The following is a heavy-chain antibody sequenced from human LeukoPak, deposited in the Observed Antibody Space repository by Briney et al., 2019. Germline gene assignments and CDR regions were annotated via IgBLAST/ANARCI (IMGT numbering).Heavy chain of an antibody. CDR1: GFTVSSNY. D-gene: IGHD3-10*01. J-gene: IGHJ6*02. CDR3: ARSRGTLWFDYGMDV. Sequence: PGGSLRLSCAASGFTVSSNYMSWVRQAPGKGLEWVSVIYSGGSTYYADSVKGRFTISRDNSKNTLYLQMNSLRAEDTAVYYCARSRGTLWFDYGMDVWGQGTTVTVSS. CDR2: IYSGGST. V-gene: IGHV3-53*01.